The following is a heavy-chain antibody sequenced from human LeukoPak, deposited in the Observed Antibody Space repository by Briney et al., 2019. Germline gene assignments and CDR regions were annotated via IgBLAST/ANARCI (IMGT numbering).Heavy chain of an antibody. J-gene: IGHJ4*02. Sequence: GGSLRLSCSASGFTFDTFVMHWVRQAPGKGLEYVSGISGNGGSTYNADFVKGRFTTSRDNSKNTLFLPMTGLRAEDTAVYYCVNQISGWVYWGQGTLVTVSS. CDR3: VNQISGWVY. CDR1: GFTFDTFV. CDR2: ISGNGGST. V-gene: IGHV3-64D*06. D-gene: IGHD6-19*01.